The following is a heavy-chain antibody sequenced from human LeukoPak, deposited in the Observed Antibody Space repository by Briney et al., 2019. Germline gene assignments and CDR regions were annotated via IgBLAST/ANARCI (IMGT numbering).Heavy chain of an antibody. CDR1: GASISSYY. CDR2: IHTSGST. CDR3: ARDNYYYDSSGYPLDY. J-gene: IGHJ4*02. Sequence: PSETLSLTCTVSGASISSYYWSWIRQPAGKGLEWIGRIHTSGSTNYKASLKSRVTMSVETSKNQFSLKLSCVTAADTAVYYCARDNYYYDSSGYPLDYWGQGTLVTVSS. D-gene: IGHD3-22*01. V-gene: IGHV4-4*07.